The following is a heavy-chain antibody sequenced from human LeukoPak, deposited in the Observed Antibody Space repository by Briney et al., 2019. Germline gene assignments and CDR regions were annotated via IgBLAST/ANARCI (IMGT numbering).Heavy chain of an antibody. CDR1: GFTFSSYS. D-gene: IGHD3-22*01. Sequence: GGSLRLSCAASGFTFSSYSMNWVRQAPGKGLEWVSYISSSSSTTYYADSVKGRFTISRDNSKNTLYLQMNSLRAEDTAVYYCAKDWVGFYYDSSGYQNYFDYWGQGTLVTVSS. J-gene: IGHJ4*02. CDR2: ISSSSSTT. V-gene: IGHV3-48*01. CDR3: AKDWVGFYYDSSGYQNYFDY.